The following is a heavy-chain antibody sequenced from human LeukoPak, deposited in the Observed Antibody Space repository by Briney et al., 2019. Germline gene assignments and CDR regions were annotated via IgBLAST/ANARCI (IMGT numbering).Heavy chain of an antibody. D-gene: IGHD3-10*01. V-gene: IGHV3-15*07. J-gene: IGHJ4*02. CDR1: GFTVSSNY. CDR3: TTRLLWFGELLPY. CDR2: IKSKTDGGTT. Sequence: GGSLRLSCAASGFTVSSNYMNWVRQAPGKGLEWVGRIKSKTDGGTTDYAAPVKGRFTISRDDSKNTLYLQMNSLKTEDTAVYYCTTRLLWFGELLPYWGQGTLVTVSS.